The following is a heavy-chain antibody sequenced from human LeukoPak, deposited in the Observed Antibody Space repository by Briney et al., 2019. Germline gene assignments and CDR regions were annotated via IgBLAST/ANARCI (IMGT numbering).Heavy chain of an antibody. D-gene: IGHD6-13*01. CDR2: ISGSGGST. V-gene: IGHV3-23*01. CDR3: AKDTIWRGSSSWSNYYGMDV. CDR1: GFTFSSYA. Sequence: PGGSLRLSCAASGFTFSSYAMSWVRQAPGKGLEWVSAISGSGGSTYYADSVKGRFTISRDNSKNTLYLQMNSLRAEDTAVYYCAKDTIWRGSSSWSNYYGMDVWGQGATVTVSS. J-gene: IGHJ6*02.